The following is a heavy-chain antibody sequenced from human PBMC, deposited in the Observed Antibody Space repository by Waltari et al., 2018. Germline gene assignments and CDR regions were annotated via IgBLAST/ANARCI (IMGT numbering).Heavy chain of an antibody. CDR2: IYYSGSTNYGGST. J-gene: IGHJ5*02. D-gene: IGHD5-12*01. Sequence: QLQLQESGPGLVKPSETLSLTCPVSGGSISSSSYYWGWIRQSPGKGLEWIGNIYYSGSTNYGGSTYYNPTLKSRVSISGDTSKNQCSLKLSSVTAADTAVDYCARHWKKSGYRFDPWGQGTLVTVSS. CDR3: ARHWKKSGYRFDP. CDR1: GGSISSSSYY. V-gene: IGHV4-39*01.